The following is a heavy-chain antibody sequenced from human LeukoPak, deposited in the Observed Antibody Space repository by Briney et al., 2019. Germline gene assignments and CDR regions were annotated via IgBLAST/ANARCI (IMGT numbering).Heavy chain of an antibody. CDR3: ARTTTVVSGGFGY. CDR2: ISSSSSYI. Sequence: KTGGSLRLSCAASGFTFSSYSMNWVRQAPGKGLEWVSSISSSSSYIYYADSVKGRFTISRDNAKNSLYLQMNSLRAEDTAVYYCARTTTVVSGGFGYWGQGTLVTVSS. J-gene: IGHJ4*02. D-gene: IGHD4-23*01. CDR1: GFTFSSYS. V-gene: IGHV3-21*01.